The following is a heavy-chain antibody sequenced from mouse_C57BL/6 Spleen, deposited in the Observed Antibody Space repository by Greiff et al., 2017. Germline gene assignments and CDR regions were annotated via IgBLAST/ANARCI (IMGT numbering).Heavy chain of an antibody. CDR2: IYWDDDK. Sequence: QVQLKESGPGILQSSQTLSLTCSFPGFSLSTSGMGVSCIRQPSGKGLEWLAHIYWDDDKRYNPSLKSRLKLSKDTSRNQVFPKSTMVDSADTATYYCASIYYGNYEDIDYWGQGTSVTVSS. CDR3: ASIYYGNYEDIDY. D-gene: IGHD2-1*01. V-gene: IGHV8-12*01. J-gene: IGHJ4*01. CDR1: GFSLSTSGMG.